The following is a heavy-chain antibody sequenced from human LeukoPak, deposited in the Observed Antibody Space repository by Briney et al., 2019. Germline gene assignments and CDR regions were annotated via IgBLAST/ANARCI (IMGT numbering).Heavy chain of an antibody. J-gene: IGHJ4*02. CDR3: VKEHAYSYGYFDY. CDR1: GFTFNTYA. V-gene: IGHV3-23*01. D-gene: IGHD5-18*01. Sequence: GGSLRLSCVTSGFTFNTYAMSWVRQAPGKGLEWVSGLSGSGDSTFYADSVRGRFTISRDNSKNTFYLQMNSLRTEDTAVYYCVKEHAYSYGYFDYWGQGALVTVSS. CDR2: LSGSGDST.